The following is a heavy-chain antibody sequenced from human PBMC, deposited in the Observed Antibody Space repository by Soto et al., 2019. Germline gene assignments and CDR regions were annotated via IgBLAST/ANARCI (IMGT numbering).Heavy chain of an antibody. D-gene: IGHD1-1*01. CDR1: GFTFSRYA. CDR3: AKSSWNHGDY. J-gene: IGHJ4*02. CDR2: ISDSGGST. Sequence: GGSLRLSCVASGFTFSRYAMSWVRQAPGKGPEWVSEISDSGGSTYYADSVKGRFTISRDNSKNTLYLQMNSLRPEDTAVYYCAKSSWNHGDYWGQGTLVTVSS. V-gene: IGHV3-23*01.